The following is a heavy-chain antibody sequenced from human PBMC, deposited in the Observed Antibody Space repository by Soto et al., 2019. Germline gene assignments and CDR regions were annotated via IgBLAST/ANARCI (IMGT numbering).Heavy chain of an antibody. CDR2: IWYDGSKK. CDR1: GFTFSSFG. V-gene: IGHV3-33*01. D-gene: IGHD3-3*01. CDR3: ARDASYYSLWSGYYPSRNGMDV. J-gene: IGHJ6*02. Sequence: QVQVVESGGGVVQPGRSLRLSCAASGFTFSSFGMHWVRQAPGKGLEWVSLIWYDGSKKSYGDSVKGRFTISRDNSRNTGYLQINILRADDTAVYYCARDASYYSLWSGYYPSRNGMDVWGQGTTVTVSS.